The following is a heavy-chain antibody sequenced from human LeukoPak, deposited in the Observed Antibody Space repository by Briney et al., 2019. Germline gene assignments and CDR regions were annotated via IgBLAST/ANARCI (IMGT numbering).Heavy chain of an antibody. V-gene: IGHV4-34*01. CDR2: INHSGST. J-gene: IGHJ6*02. D-gene: IGHD4-17*01. CDR3: ASLRRLSYYYYYGMDV. CDR1: GGSFSGYY. Sequence: SETLSLTCAVYGGSFSGYYWSWIRQPTGKGLEWIGEINHSGSTNYNPSLKSRVTISVDTSKNQFSLKLSSVTAADTAVYYCASLRRLSYYYYYGMDVWGQGTTVTVSS.